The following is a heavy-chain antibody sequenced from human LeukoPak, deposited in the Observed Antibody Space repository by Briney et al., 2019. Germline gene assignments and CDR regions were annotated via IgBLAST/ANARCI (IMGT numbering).Heavy chain of an antibody. V-gene: IGHV4-4*07. Sequence: SETLSPTCTVSGGSISNYYWSWIRQPAGKGLEWIGRIYSDGRTNYDLSLSSRLAMSVDTSKNQFSLKLSSVTAADTAGYYCARDLSSRGVISLDYWGQGTLVTVSS. CDR1: GGSISNYY. CDR3: ARDLSSRGVISLDY. CDR2: IYSDGRT. J-gene: IGHJ4*02. D-gene: IGHD3-10*01.